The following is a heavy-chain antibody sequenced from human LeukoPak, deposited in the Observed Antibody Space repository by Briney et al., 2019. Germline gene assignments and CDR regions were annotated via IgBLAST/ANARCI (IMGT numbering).Heavy chain of an antibody. CDR2: INTNTGNP. CDR3: ARDGILTGYYYYFDY. Sequence: TSVKVSCKASGYTFTSYAMNWVRQAPGQGLEWMGWINTNTGNPTYAQGFTGRFVFSLDTSVSTAYLQISSLKAEDTAVYYCARDGILTGYYYYFDYWGQGTLVTVSS. D-gene: IGHD3-9*01. J-gene: IGHJ4*02. V-gene: IGHV7-4-1*02. CDR1: GYTFTSYA.